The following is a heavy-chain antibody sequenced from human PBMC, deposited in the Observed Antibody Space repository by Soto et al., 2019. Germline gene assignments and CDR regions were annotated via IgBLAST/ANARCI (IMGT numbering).Heavy chain of an antibody. D-gene: IGHD2-15*01. CDR3: VRCYCSVGSCYACWHFDL. CDR2: ISASTRNT. Sequence: QVQLVQSGDEVKKPGASVKVSCQASGYTFSDYAISWVRQAPGQGLEWMGWISASTRNTDQAKNFQGRVIMTLDTSTDTAYMELRNLRSDDTAVYYCVRCYCSVGSCYACWHFDLWGRGTLVTVSS. J-gene: IGHJ2*01. V-gene: IGHV1-18*01. CDR1: GYTFSDYA.